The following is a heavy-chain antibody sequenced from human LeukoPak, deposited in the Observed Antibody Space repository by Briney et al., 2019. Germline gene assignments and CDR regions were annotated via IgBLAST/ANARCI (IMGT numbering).Heavy chain of an antibody. CDR2: IYYSGST. CDR3: ARDSYYYGSGSYYLDY. D-gene: IGHD3-10*01. V-gene: IGHV4-59*01. J-gene: IGHJ4*02. Sequence: SETLSLTCTVSGGSISSYYWSWIRQPPGKGLEWIGYIYYSGSTNYNPSLKSRVTISVDTSKNQFSLKLSSVTAADTAVYYCARDSYYYGSGSYYLDYWGQGTLVTVSS. CDR1: GGSISSYY.